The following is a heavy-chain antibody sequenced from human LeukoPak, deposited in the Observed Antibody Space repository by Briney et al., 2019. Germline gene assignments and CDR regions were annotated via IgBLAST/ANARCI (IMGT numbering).Heavy chain of an antibody. D-gene: IGHD3-22*01. V-gene: IGHV4-59*01. CDR3: TRGSIAYYYMDV. CDR2: IYYSGST. J-gene: IGHJ6*03. CDR1: GGSISSYY. Sequence: SETLSLTCTVPGGSISSYYWSWIRQPPGKGLEWIGNIYYSGSTNYSPSLKSRVTISVNTSKNQFSLKLSSVTAADTAVYYCTRGSIAYYYMDVWGKGTTVTISS.